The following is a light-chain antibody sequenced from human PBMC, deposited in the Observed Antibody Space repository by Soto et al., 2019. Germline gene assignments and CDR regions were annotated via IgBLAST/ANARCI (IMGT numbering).Light chain of an antibody. CDR2: DVS. CDR3: QQFNTYPIP. V-gene: IGKV1-13*02. CDR1: QDIRGA. Sequence: AIQLTQSPSSLSASVGDRVTITCRASQDIRGALAWYQQKPGKAPKFLIFDVSTLQSGVPSRFSGSGSGTDFTLTISSLQPEDFGTYYRQQFNTYPIPFGQGTRLEIK. J-gene: IGKJ5*01.